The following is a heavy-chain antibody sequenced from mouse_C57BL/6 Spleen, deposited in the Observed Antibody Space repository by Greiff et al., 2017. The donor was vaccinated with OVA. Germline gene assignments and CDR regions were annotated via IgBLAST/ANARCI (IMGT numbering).Heavy chain of an antibody. CDR1: GYTFTSYW. CDR3: ARAVSFYVDY. Sequence: QVQLQQPGAELVKPGASVKLSCKASGYTFTSYWMHWVKQRPGQGLEWIGMIHPNSGSTNYNEKFKGKATLTVDKSSSTAYMQLSSLTSDDSAVYYGARAVSFYVDYWGQGTTLTVSS. D-gene: IGHD6-2*01. V-gene: IGHV1-64*01. J-gene: IGHJ2*01. CDR2: IHPNSGST.